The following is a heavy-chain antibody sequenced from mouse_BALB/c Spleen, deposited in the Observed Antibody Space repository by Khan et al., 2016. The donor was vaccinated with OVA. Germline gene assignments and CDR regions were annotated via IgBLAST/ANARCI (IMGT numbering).Heavy chain of an antibody. J-gene: IGHJ1*01. V-gene: IGHV2-6-1*01. CDR1: GFSLTSYG. CDR2: IWSGGHT. D-gene: IGHD2-1*01. Sequence: QVQLKESGPGLVAPSQSLSITCTISGFSLTSYGVHWVRQPPGKGLEWLVVIWSGGHTTYNSALNSRLSLSKDNSKSPVFLKMNSLQNDDTAMYYCARHGYYGNYGPYFDVWGAGTTVTVSS. CDR3: ARHGYYGNYGPYFDV.